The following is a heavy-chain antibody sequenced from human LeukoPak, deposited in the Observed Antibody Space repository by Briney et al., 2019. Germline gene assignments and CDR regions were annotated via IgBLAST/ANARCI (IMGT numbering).Heavy chain of an antibody. J-gene: IGHJ4*02. D-gene: IGHD1-1*01. CDR2: ISYDGSNK. CDR1: GFTFSSYA. CDR3: ARGRGLRLEGSIDY. Sequence: GGSLRLSCAASGFTFSSYAMHWVRQAPGKGLEWVAVISYDGSNKYYADSVKGRFAISRDNSKNTLYLQMNSLRAEDTAVYYCARGRGLRLEGSIDYWGQGTLVTVSS. V-gene: IGHV3-30*09.